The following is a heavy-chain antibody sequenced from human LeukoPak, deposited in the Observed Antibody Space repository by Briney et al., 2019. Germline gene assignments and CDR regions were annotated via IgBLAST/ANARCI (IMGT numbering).Heavy chain of an antibody. CDR1: GYSFTNYW. V-gene: IGHV5-51*01. CDR3: ARPSRGYSYGYPFDY. J-gene: IGHJ4*02. CDR2: IYPGDSDP. Sequence: GEALKISCKGSGYSFTNYWIGWVRQMPGKGLEWMGIIYPGDSDPRYSPSFQGQVTISVDESISTAYLQWSSLKASDTAMYYCARPSRGYSYGYPFDYWGQGTLVTVSS. D-gene: IGHD5-18*01.